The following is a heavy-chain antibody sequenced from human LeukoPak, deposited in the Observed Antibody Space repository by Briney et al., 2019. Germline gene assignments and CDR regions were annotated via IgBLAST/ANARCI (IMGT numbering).Heavy chain of an antibody. V-gene: IGHV4-4*02. D-gene: IGHD1-26*01. CDR1: GGSISSSNW. Sequence: SETLSLTCAVSGGSISSSNWWGWVRQPPGKGLEWIGEIYHSGSTNYNPSLKSRVTISVDKSKNQFSLKLSSVTAADTAVYYCARAFTKWELPDYWGQGTLVTVSS. CDR2: IYHSGST. CDR3: ARAFTKWELPDY. J-gene: IGHJ4*02.